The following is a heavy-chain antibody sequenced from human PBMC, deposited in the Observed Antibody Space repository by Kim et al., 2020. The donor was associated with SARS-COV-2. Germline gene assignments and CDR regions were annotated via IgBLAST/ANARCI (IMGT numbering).Heavy chain of an antibody. Sequence: GGSLRLSCAASGFTFSSYGMHWVRQAPGKGLAWVAVISYDGSNKYYADSVKGRFTISRDNSKNTLYLQMNSLRAEDTAVYYCARDTGEYYGSGSYYNGPRYAFDRESQGTMVTV. D-gene: IGHD3-10*01. CDR2: ISYDGSNK. CDR1: GFTFSSYG. CDR3: ARDTGEYYGSGSYYNGPRYAFDR. J-gene: IGHJ3*02. V-gene: IGHV3-33*05.